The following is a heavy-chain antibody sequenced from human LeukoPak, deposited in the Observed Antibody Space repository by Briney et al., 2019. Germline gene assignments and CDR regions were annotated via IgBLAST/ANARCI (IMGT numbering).Heavy chain of an antibody. V-gene: IGHV3-30*02. D-gene: IGHD5-18*01. CDR2: INFDGSNK. CDR1: RFTCGHYG. J-gene: IGHJ4*02. Sequence: PGGSLRLSCAASRFTCGHYGRPWVRQAPGTGLGWVAFINFDGSNKYYAGSVKGRFSISRDNSKNTLYLQMNSLRPDDTAVYYCAKHTALGYCDYWGQGTLVTVSS. CDR3: AKHTALGYCDY.